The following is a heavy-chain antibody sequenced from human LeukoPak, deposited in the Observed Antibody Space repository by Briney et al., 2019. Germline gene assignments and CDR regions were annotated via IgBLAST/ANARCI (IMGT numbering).Heavy chain of an antibody. V-gene: IGHV1-69*05. CDR3: ASSRTTYYYASSGYWDY. D-gene: IGHD3-22*01. CDR1: GGTFSSYA. Sequence: EASVKVSCKASGGTFSSYAISWVRQAPGQGLEWMGRIIPIFGTANYAQKFQGRVTITTDESTSTAYMELSSLRSEDTAVYYCASSRTTYYYASSGYWDYWGQGTLVTVSS. CDR2: IIPIFGTA. J-gene: IGHJ4*02.